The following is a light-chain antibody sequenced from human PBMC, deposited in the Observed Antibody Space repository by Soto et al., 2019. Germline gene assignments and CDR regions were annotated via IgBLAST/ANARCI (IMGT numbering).Light chain of an antibody. CDR1: QSVSSAY. Sequence: EIVLTQSPGTLSLSPGERATLSCRASQSVSSAYLAWYQHKPGQPPTLLIYAASSRVTGIPDRFSDSGSGTDFTLTISRLEPEDFAVYYCQQYGSSSTWTFGQGTNVEIK. J-gene: IGKJ1*01. V-gene: IGKV3-20*01. CDR2: AAS. CDR3: QQYGSSSTWT.